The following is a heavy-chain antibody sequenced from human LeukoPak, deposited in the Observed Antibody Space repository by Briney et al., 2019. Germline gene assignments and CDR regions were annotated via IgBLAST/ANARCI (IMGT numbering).Heavy chain of an antibody. V-gene: IGHV5-51*01. Sequence: GESLKISCKGSGYSFTSYWIAWVRQMPGKGLEWLGIIYPGDSDTRYSPSFQGQVTISADKSINTAYLQWSRLKASVKAMYYCATHYRFWEWSAAFDIWGQGTMVTVSS. CDR2: IYPGDSDT. J-gene: IGHJ3*02. CDR3: ATHYRFWEWSAAFDI. D-gene: IGHD3-3*01. CDR1: GYSFTSYW.